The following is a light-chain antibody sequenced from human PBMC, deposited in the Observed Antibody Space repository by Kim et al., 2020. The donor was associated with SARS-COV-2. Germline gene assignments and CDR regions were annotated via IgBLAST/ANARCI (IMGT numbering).Light chain of an antibody. J-gene: IGLJ3*02. Sequence: QSVLTQPASVSGSPGQSITISCTGTSRDVGSDKLVSWYQQYPGKAPKLIIYEDTKRPSGVSSRFSGSKSGNTASLTISGLQTEDEADYYCCSYAGGPWVFGGGTQLTVL. CDR1: SRDVGSDKL. CDR2: EDT. V-gene: IGLV2-23*01. CDR3: CSYAGGPWV.